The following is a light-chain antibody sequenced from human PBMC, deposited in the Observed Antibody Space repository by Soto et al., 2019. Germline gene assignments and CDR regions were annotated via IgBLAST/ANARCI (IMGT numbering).Light chain of an antibody. V-gene: IGKV3-15*01. Sequence: EIVMTQSPATLSLSPGERATLSCRASESVSANLAWYQQKAGQAPRLLIYGASTRATGIPARFSGSGSGTEFTLTISSLQSEDFAVYYCQQYNNWPWTFGQGTKVDIK. CDR1: ESVSAN. J-gene: IGKJ1*01. CDR3: QQYNNWPWT. CDR2: GAS.